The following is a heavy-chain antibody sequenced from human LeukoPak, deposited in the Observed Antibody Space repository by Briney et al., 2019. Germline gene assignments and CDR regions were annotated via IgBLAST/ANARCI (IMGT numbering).Heavy chain of an antibody. J-gene: IGHJ4*02. V-gene: IGHV3-21*01. CDR3: ARDGYYYDSSGYFDY. CDR2: ISSSSSYI. Sequence: GGSLRLSCAASGFTFSSYSMNLVRQAPGKGLEWVSSISSSSSYIYYADSVKGRFTISRDNAKNSLYLQMNSLRAEDTAVYYCARDGYYYDSSGYFDYWGQGTLVTVSS. D-gene: IGHD3-22*01. CDR1: GFTFSSYS.